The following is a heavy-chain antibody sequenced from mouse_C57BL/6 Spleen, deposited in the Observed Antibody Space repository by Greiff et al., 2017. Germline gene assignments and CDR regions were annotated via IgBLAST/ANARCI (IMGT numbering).Heavy chain of an antibody. CDR1: GYSISRGYY. Sequence: ESGPGLVKPSQSLSLIRSVTGYSISRGYYWNWIRQFPRNKLDWMGYISYVGRNNYNPSTKNRISITRDTSKNQFFLKLYSVTTDDTATYYCARVGYGTPAMDDWGQGTSVTVSS. D-gene: IGHD1-1*01. CDR3: ARVGYGTPAMDD. CDR2: ISYVGRN. J-gene: IGHJ4*01. V-gene: IGHV3-6*01.